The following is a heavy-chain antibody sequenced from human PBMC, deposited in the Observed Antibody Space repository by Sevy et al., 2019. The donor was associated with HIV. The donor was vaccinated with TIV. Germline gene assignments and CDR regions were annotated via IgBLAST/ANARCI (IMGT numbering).Heavy chain of an antibody. J-gene: IGHJ4*02. CDR3: ARESGDCSSTSCYEGVFDY. Sequence: SETLSLTCTVSGGSTSSGSYYWSWIRQPAGKGLEWIGRIYTSGSTNYNPSLKSRVTISVDTSKNQFSLKLSSVTAADTAVYYCARESGDCSSTSCYEGVFDYWGQGTLVTVSS. CDR1: GGSTSSGSYY. V-gene: IGHV4-61*02. D-gene: IGHD2-2*01. CDR2: IYTSGST.